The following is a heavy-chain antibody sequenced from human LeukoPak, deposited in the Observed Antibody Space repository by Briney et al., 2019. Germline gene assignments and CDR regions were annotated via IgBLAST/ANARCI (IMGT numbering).Heavy chain of an antibody. CDR3: ARGGDIVVRVDY. J-gene: IGHJ4*02. Sequence: GGSLRLSCAASGFTFSSYSMNWVRQAPGKGLEWVSSISSSSSYIYYADSVKGRFTISRDNAKNSLYLQMNSLRAEDTAVYYCARGGDIVVRVDYWGQGTLVTVSS. CDR2: ISSSSSYI. D-gene: IGHD2-2*01. V-gene: IGHV3-21*01. CDR1: GFTFSSYS.